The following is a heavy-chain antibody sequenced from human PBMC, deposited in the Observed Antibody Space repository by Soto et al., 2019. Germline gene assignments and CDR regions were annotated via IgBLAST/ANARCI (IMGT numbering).Heavy chain of an antibody. Sequence: VKVSCKASGGTFSSYAISWVRQAPGQGLEWMGGIIPIFGTANYAQKFQGRVTITADESTSTAYMELSSLRSEDTAVYYCASNVRTIVVVPLYYYGMDVWGQGTTVTVSS. CDR3: ASNVRTIVVVPLYYYGMDV. CDR1: GGTFSSYA. J-gene: IGHJ6*02. V-gene: IGHV1-69*13. D-gene: IGHD2-2*01. CDR2: IIPIFGTA.